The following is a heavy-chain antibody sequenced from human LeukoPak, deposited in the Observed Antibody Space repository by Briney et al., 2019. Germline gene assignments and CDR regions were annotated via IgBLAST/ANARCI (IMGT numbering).Heavy chain of an antibody. Sequence: PGGSLRLSCAASGFSLSSYAMSWVRQAPGKGLEWVSAISSTDAGTYRADSVRGRFTISRDSSKNTLYLQMNSLRAEDAAVYYCAKAPVTSCRGAYCYPFDYWGQGTLVTVSS. V-gene: IGHV3-23*01. CDR1: GFSLSSYA. CDR2: ISSTDAGT. D-gene: IGHD2-21*01. J-gene: IGHJ4*02. CDR3: AKAPVTSCRGAYCYPFDY.